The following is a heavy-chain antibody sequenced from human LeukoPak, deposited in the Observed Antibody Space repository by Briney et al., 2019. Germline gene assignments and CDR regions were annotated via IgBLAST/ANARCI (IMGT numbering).Heavy chain of an antibody. D-gene: IGHD2-15*01. CDR2: ISSSGSTI. V-gene: IGHV3-48*03. J-gene: IGHJ1*01. CDR3: ARDPGRYCSGGSCYSEYFQH. Sequence: GRSLRLSCAASGFTFSRYEMNWVRQAPGKGLEWVSYISSSGSTIYYADSVKGRFTISRDNAKNSLYLQMNSLRAEDTAVYYCARDPGRYCSGGSCYSEYFQHWGQGTLVTVSS. CDR1: GFTFSRYE.